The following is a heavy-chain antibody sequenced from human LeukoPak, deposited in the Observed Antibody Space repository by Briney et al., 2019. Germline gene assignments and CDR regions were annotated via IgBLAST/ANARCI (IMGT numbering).Heavy chain of an antibody. CDR3: ARGIVGATITYFDY. V-gene: IGHV4-38-2*02. J-gene: IGHJ4*02. CDR2: IYHSGST. Sequence: SETLSLTCTVSGYSISSGYYWGWIRPPPGKGLEWIGSIYHSGSTYYNPSLKSRVTISVDTSKNQFSLKLSSVTAADTAVYYCARGIVGATITYFDYWGQGTLVTVSS. D-gene: IGHD1-26*01. CDR1: GYSISSGYY.